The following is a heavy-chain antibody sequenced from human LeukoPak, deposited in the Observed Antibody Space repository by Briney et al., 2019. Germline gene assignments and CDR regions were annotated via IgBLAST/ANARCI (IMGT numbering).Heavy chain of an antibody. Sequence: PGRSLRLSCAASGFTFSSYAMNCVRPAPGKGLEWVSGISGSGVTTYFADSVKCRFTISRDNSKNTLYLKMNSLRAEDTAVYYCAKDFIRGSIGYFDYWGQGTLVTVSS. D-gene: IGHD3-10*01. V-gene: IGHV3-23*01. J-gene: IGHJ4*02. CDR3: AKDFIRGSIGYFDY. CDR1: GFTFSSYA. CDR2: ISGSGVTT.